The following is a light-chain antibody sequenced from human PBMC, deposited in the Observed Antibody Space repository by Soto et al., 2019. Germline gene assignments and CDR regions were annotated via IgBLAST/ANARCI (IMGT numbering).Light chain of an antibody. Sequence: EIVLTQSPGTLSLSPGERATLSCRPSESVSSSYLAWYQQKPGQAPRLLIFGASSRATGTPDRFSGSGSGTDFTVTISRLEPEDFAVYYCQQYGSSPPWTVGQGTEVEIK. CDR2: GAS. CDR3: QQYGSSPPWT. J-gene: IGKJ1*01. V-gene: IGKV3-20*01. CDR1: ESVSSSY.